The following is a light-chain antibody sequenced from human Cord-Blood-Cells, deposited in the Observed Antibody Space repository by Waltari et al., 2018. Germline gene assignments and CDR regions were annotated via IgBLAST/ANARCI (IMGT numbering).Light chain of an antibody. V-gene: IGKV4-1*01. CDR1: QSVLYSSNNKNY. CDR3: QQYYSTPFT. J-gene: IGKJ3*01. CDR2: WAS. Sequence: DLVINQSPDPLAVSLGGRATINCKSSQSVLYSSNNKNYLAWYQQKPGQPPKLLIYWASTRESGVPDRFSGSGSGTDFTLTISSLQAEDVAVYYCQQYYSTPFTFGPGTKVDIK.